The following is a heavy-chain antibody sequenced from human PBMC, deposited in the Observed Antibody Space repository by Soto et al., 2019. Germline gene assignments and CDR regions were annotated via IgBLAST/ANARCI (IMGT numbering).Heavy chain of an antibody. CDR1: GGSISSYY. Sequence: SETLSLTCTVSGGSISSYYWSWIRQPPGKGLEWIGYIYYSGSTNYNPSLKSRVTISVDTSKNQFSLKLSSVTAADTAVYYCARGDTIFGVVTTYYFDYWGQGTLVTVSS. CDR2: IYYSGST. D-gene: IGHD3-3*01. CDR3: ARGDTIFGVVTTYYFDY. V-gene: IGHV4-59*01. J-gene: IGHJ4*02.